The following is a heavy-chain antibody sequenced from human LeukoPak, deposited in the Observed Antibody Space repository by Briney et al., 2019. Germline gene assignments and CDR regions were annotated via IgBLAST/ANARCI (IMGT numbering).Heavy chain of an antibody. V-gene: IGHV1-8*01. CDR2: MNPNSGNT. J-gene: IGHJ6*03. D-gene: IGHD3-10*01. Sequence: ASVKVSCKASGYTFTSYDINWVRQATGQGLEWMGWMNPNSGNTGYAQKFQGRVTMTRNTSISTAYMELSSLRSEDTAVYYCARGLRGVIIRHYYYYYYMDVWGKGTTVTISS. CDR1: GYTFTSYD. CDR3: ARGLRGVIIRHYYYYYYMDV.